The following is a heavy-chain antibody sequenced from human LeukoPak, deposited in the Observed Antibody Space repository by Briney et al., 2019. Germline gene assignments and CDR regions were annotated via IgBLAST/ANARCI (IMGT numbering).Heavy chain of an antibody. J-gene: IGHJ6*03. CDR3: ARGAARSHYYYMDV. V-gene: IGHV3-11*04. D-gene: IGHD6-13*01. CDR2: ISSSGSTI. CDR1: GFTFSDYY. Sequence: GGSLRLSCAASGFTFSDYYMSWIRQAPGKGLEWVSYISSSGSTIYYADSVKGRFTISRDKPKNTLYLQMNSLKTEDTVVYYCARGAARSHYYYMDVWGKGTTVTVSS.